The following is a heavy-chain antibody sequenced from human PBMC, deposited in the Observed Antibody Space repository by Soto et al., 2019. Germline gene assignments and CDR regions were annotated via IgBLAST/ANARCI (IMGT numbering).Heavy chain of an antibody. CDR1: GVSLTSGHW. D-gene: IGHD2-8*01. CDR2: IFHDGTA. J-gene: IGHJ4*02. Sequence: SETLSLTCAVSGVSLTSGHWWTWVRQSPQRGLEYIGEIFHDGTANYYPSFDRRVAMSVDTSRNQFSLKLTSVTAADTAVYFCARLVYDTRLNYMYLEFWGPGTLVTVSS. CDR3: ARLVYDTRLNYMYLEF. V-gene: IGHV4-4*02.